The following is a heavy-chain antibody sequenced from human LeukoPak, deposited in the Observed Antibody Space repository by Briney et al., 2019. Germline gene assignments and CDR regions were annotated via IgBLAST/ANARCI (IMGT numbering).Heavy chain of an antibody. D-gene: IGHD4-17*01. J-gene: IGHJ6*03. Sequence: ASVKLSCKASGYTFTGHYIHWLRQAPGQGLEWMGWINPNGGGTIYAQGFQGRVTMTRKLSISTVDMELRRLTSGNAGMYYCVRDSGDYYMDVGGNGTAVTVSS. CDR2: INPNGGGT. CDR3: VRDSGDYYMDV. CDR1: GYTFTGHY. V-gene: IGHV1-2*02.